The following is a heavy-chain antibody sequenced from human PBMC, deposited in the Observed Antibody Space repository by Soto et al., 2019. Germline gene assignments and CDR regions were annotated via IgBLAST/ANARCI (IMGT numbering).Heavy chain of an antibody. J-gene: IGHJ4*02. V-gene: IGHV4-31*03. Sequence: QVQLQESGPGLVKPSQTLSLTCTVSGGSITISGYYWSWIRQHPGEGLEWIGFTSNSGSTSYNPSLKSRVTISVVPCSNQFCLNLKSVTGADTAVYYCARGGGSTKVDYWGQGTLFTVSP. D-gene: IGHD2-2*01. CDR3: ARGGGSTKVDY. CDR2: TSNSGST. CDR1: GGSITISGYY.